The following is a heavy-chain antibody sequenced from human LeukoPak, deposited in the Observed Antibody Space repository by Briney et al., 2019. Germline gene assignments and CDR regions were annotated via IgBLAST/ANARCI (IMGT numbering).Heavy chain of an antibody. CDR1: GGTFSSYA. CDR2: IIPILGIA. Sequence: GASVKVSCKASGGTFSSYAISWVRQAPGQGLEWMGRIIPILGIANYAQKFQGRVTITADKSTSTAYMELSSLRSEDTAVYYCAIAVAGGGAAAFDIWGQGTVVTVSS. V-gene: IGHV1-69*04. J-gene: IGHJ3*02. D-gene: IGHD6-19*01. CDR3: AIAVAGGGAAAFDI.